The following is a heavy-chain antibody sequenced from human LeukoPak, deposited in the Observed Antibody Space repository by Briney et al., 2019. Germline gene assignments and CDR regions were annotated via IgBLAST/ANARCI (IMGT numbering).Heavy chain of an antibody. Sequence: GGSLRLSCAASGFTLSTYSLNWVRQAPGKGLEWVSSISSSSLYIYYADSVKGRFTISRDNAKNSLFLQMNSLRAEDTAVYYCAREGDGYNSPIDYWGQGTLVTVST. D-gene: IGHD5-24*01. CDR1: GFTLSTYS. CDR3: AREGDGYNSPIDY. CDR2: ISSSSLYI. V-gene: IGHV3-21*01. J-gene: IGHJ4*02.